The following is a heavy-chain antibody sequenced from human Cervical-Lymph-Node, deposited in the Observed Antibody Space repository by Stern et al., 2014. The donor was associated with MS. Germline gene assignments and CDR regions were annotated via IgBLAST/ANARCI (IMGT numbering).Heavy chain of an antibody. V-gene: IGHV3-23*04. CDR1: GFTFYNFA. J-gene: IGHJ4*02. CDR3: ARGFHADF. Sequence: EVQLVQSGGGLVQPGGSLRLSCAASGFTFYNFAMTWVRQAPGKGLEWVSSISGNVGGTYYADSVKGRFTISRDNSKNTLYLQVDGLRGEDTAVYYCARGFHADFWGRGTLVTVSS. CDR2: ISGNVGGT.